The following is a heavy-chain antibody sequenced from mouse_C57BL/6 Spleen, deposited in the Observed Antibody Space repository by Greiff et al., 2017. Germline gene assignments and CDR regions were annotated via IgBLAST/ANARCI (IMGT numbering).Heavy chain of an antibody. CDR2: IHPNSGST. D-gene: IGHD1-1*01. V-gene: IGHV1-64*01. CDR3: ARSGDYCLFAY. Sequence: QVQLQQPGAELVKPGASVTLSCKASGYTFTSYWMHWVKQRPGQGLEWIGMIHPNSGSTNYNEKFKSKATLTVDKSSSTAYMQLSSLTSEDSAVYYCARSGDYCLFAYWGQGTLVTVSA. CDR1: GYTFTSYW. J-gene: IGHJ3*01.